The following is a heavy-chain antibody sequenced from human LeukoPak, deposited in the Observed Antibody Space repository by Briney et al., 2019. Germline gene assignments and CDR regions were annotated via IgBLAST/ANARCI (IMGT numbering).Heavy chain of an antibody. CDR3: ARQWIQLWLRKSNWFDP. Sequence: PSETLSLTCTVSGGSISSSSYYWGWIRQPPGKGLEWIGSIYYSGSTYYNPSLKSRVTISVDTSKNQFSLKLSSVTAADTAVYYCARQWIQLWLRKSNWFDPWGQGTLVTVSS. V-gene: IGHV4-39*01. CDR1: GGSISSSSYY. D-gene: IGHD5-18*01. J-gene: IGHJ5*02. CDR2: IYYSGST.